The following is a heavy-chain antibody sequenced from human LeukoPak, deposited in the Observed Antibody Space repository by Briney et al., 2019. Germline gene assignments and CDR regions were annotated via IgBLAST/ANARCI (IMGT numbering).Heavy chain of an antibody. V-gene: IGHV1-2*02. CDR2: INPNSGGT. J-gene: IGHJ4*02. D-gene: IGHD2-15*01. CDR3: AGGPNYSGFDY. CDR1: GYTFTGYY. Sequence: GASVKVSCKASGYTFTGYYMHWVRQAPGQGLEWMGWINPNSGGTNYAQKFQGRVTVTRNTSISTAYMELSSLRSEDTAVYYCAGGPNYSGFDYWGQGTLVTVSS.